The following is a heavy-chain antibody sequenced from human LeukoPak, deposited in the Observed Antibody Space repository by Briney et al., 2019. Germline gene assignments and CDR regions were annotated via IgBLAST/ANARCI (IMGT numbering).Heavy chain of an antibody. Sequence: SETLSLTCSVSGGSISLSYYYWGWIRQPPGKALEWIGSVYYSGTTSYNPSLKSRVTISVDMSKNQFSLKLSSVTAADTAVYYCARDRRGGSYDYWGQGTLVTVSS. J-gene: IGHJ4*02. D-gene: IGHD1-26*01. CDR2: VYYSGTT. CDR1: GGSISLSYYY. V-gene: IGHV4-39*07. CDR3: ARDRRGGSYDY.